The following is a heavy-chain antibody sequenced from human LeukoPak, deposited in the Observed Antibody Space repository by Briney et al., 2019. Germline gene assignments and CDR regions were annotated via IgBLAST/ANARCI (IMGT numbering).Heavy chain of an antibody. D-gene: IGHD3-10*01. CDR1: GGTFSSYA. J-gene: IGHJ5*02. V-gene: IGHV1-69*13. CDR2: IIPIFGTA. CDR3: ARDPVRYYYGSANPNWFDP. Sequence: SVKVSCKASGGTFSSYAISWVRQAPGQGLEWMGGIIPIFGTANYAQKFQGRVTITADESTSTAYMELSSLGSEDTAVYYCARDPVRYYYGSANPNWFDPWGQGTLVTVSS.